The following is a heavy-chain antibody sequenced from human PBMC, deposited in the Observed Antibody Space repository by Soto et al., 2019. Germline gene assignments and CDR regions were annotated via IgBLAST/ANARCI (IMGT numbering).Heavy chain of an antibody. CDR1: GGSISSSNW. D-gene: IGHD2-2*01. CDR3: ARDCSSTSCFPYYYYGMDV. V-gene: IGHV4-4*02. Sequence: SETLSLTCAVSGGSISSSNWWSWVRQPPGKGLEWIGEIYHSGSTNYNPSLKSRVTISVDKSKNQFSLKLSSVTAADTAVYYCARDCSSTSCFPYYYYGMDVWGQGTTVTVSS. J-gene: IGHJ6*02. CDR2: IYHSGST.